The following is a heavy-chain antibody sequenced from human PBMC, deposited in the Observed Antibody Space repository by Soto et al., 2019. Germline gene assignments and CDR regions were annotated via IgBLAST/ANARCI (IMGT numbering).Heavy chain of an antibody. D-gene: IGHD3-9*01. J-gene: IGHJ6*03. CDR2: INSDGSST. CDR1: GFTFSSYG. Sequence: GGSLRLSCAASGFTFSSYGMHWVRQAPGKGLVWVSRINSDGSSTSYADSVKGRFTISRDNAKNTLYLQMNSLRAEDTAVYYCARAYYDILTGYYKVLGSDDYYYMDVWGKGTTVTVSS. CDR3: ARAYYDILTGYYKVLGSDDYYYMDV. V-gene: IGHV3-74*01.